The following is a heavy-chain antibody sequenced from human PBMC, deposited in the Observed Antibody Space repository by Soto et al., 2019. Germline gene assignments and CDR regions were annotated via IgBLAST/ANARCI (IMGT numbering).Heavy chain of an antibody. CDR3: ARDRADYYDFWSGYKWFDP. Sequence: SETLSLTCAVYGGSFSGYYWSWIRQPPGKGLEWIGEINHSGSTNYNPSLKSRVTISVDTSKNQFSLKLSSVTAADTAVYYCARDRADYYDFWSGYKWFDPWGQGTLVTVSS. CDR1: GGSFSGYY. CDR2: INHSGST. V-gene: IGHV4-34*01. D-gene: IGHD3-3*01. J-gene: IGHJ5*02.